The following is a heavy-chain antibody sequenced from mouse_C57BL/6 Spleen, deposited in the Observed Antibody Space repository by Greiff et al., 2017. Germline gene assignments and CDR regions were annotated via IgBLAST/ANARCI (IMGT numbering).Heavy chain of an antibody. J-gene: IGHJ2*01. D-gene: IGHD2-5*01. Sequence: VKLQQPGAELVKPGASVKMSCKASGYTFTSYWITWVKQRPGQGLEWIGDIDPGSGSTNYNEKFKSKATLTVDTSSSTAYMQLSSLTSEDSAVYYCARSRVYSNGYFDYWGQGTTLTVSS. CDR1: GYTFTSYW. CDR3: ARSRVYSNGYFDY. V-gene: IGHV1-55*01. CDR2: IDPGSGST.